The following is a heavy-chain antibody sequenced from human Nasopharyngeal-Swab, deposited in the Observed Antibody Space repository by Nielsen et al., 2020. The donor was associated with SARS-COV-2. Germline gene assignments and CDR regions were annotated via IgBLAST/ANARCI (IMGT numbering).Heavy chain of an antibody. CDR2: ISGSGGST. J-gene: IGHJ6*03. V-gene: IGHV3-23*01. CDR3: AKYYGDYPYYYYHMDV. D-gene: IGHD4-17*01. Sequence: GETLKISCAASGFTFSSYAMSWVRQAPGKGLEWVSAISGSGGSTYYADSVKGRFTISRDNSKNTLYLQMNSLRAEDTAVYHCAKYYGDYPYYYYHMDVWGKGTTVTVSS. CDR1: GFTFSSYA.